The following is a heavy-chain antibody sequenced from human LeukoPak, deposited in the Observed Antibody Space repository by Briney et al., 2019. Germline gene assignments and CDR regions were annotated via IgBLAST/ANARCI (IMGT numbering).Heavy chain of an antibody. CDR2: IKQDGSEK. CDR3: ARFYNPDY. D-gene: IGHD3-10*01. V-gene: IGHV3-7*01. Sequence: GGSLRLSCAASGFTFSSSWMTWVRQVPGKGLERVANIKQDGSEKYYVDSVKGRFTIPRDNAKNSLYLQMSSLRAEDTAVYYCARFYNPDYWGQGTLVTVSS. J-gene: IGHJ4*02. CDR1: GFTFSSSW.